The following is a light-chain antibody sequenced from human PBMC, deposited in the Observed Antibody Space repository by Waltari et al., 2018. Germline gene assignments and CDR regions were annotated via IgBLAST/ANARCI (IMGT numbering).Light chain of an antibody. CDR2: ANA. Sequence: QSVLTQPPSVSGAPGQRVTISCSGSTSNIGAPYDVHWYQQHPGTAPKLLICANADRPSGVPDRFSGSKSGTSASLAITGLQAEDEADYYCQSYDRRLEVIFGGGTKLAVL. V-gene: IGLV1-40*01. CDR3: QSYDRRLEVI. CDR1: TSNIGAPYD. J-gene: IGLJ2*01.